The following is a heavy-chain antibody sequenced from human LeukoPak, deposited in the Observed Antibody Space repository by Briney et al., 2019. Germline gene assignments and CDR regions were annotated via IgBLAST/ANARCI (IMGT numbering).Heavy chain of an antibody. CDR1: GYTFTSYG. CDR3: ARGRWRKGDGYNYYFDY. CDR2: ISAYNGNT. V-gene: IGHV1-18*01. J-gene: IGHJ4*02. D-gene: IGHD5-24*01. Sequence: ASVKVSCKASGYTFTSYGISWVRQAPGQGLEWMGWISAYNGNTNYAQKFQGRVTMTRNTSMSTAYMELSSLRSEDTAVYYCARGRWRKGDGYNYYFDYWGQGTLVTVSS.